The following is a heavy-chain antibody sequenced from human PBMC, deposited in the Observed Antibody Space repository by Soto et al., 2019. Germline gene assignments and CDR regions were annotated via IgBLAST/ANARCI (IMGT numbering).Heavy chain of an antibody. CDR2: ISSSSSYI. V-gene: IGHV3-21*01. J-gene: IGHJ4*02. CDR1: GFTFSSYS. CDR3: ASVAVVGAEYYFYY. D-gene: IGHD1-26*01. Sequence: EVQLVESGGGLVKPGGSLRLSCAASGFTFSSYSMNWVRQAPGKGLEWVSSISSSSSYIYYADSVKGRFTISRDNAKNSLYLQMNGLRAEDTAVYYCASVAVVGAEYYFYYWGQGTLVTVSS.